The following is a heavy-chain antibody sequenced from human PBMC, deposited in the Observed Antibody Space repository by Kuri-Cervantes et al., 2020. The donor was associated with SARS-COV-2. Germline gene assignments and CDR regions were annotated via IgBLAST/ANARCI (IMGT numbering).Heavy chain of an antibody. CDR2: ISYDGSNK. J-gene: IGHJ2*01. D-gene: IGHD3-22*01. CDR1: GFTFISYA. Sequence: GESLKISCAASGFTFISYAMHWVRQAPGKGLEWVAVISYDGSNKYFAESVKGRFTISRDNSKNTLYLQMSSLRAEDTAMYYCARDGDHSGYYYFDWYFDLWDRGTLVTVSS. V-gene: IGHV3-30-3*01. CDR3: ARDGDHSGYYYFDWYFDL.